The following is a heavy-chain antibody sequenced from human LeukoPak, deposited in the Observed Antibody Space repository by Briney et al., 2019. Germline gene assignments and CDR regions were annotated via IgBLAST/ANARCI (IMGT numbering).Heavy chain of an antibody. D-gene: IGHD2-2*01. CDR3: AKDLNTISPPG. J-gene: IGHJ4*02. CDR2: IGGTGTNT. CDR1: GFTFSSYA. Sequence: GGSLRLSCAASGFTFSSYAMSWVRQAPGKGLEWVSTIGGTGTNTYYADSVKGRFTISRDNSKNTLYLQMDSLRAEDTAVYYCAKDLNTISPPGWGQGTLVTVSS. V-gene: IGHV3-23*01.